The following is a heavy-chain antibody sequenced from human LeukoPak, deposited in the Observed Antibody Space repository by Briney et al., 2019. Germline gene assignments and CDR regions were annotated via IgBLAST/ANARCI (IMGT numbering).Heavy chain of an antibody. CDR2: IKQGGSEK. J-gene: IGHJ6*02. CDR3: ARYCGGDCYGMDV. V-gene: IGHV3-7*01. D-gene: IGHD2-21*01. Sequence: PGGSLRLSCTASGFTFSSYWMSWVRQAPGKGLEWVANIKQGGSEKDYVDSVKGRFTISSDNAQNSLYLQMNSLRAEDTAVYYCARYCGGDCYGMDVWGQGTTVTVTS. CDR1: GFTFSSYW.